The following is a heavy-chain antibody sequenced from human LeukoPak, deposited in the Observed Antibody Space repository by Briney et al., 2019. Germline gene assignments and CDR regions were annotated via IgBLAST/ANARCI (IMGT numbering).Heavy chain of an antibody. CDR1: GFTFSSSW. J-gene: IGHJ1*01. V-gene: IGHV3-7*01. Sequence: GGSLRLSCAASGFTFSSSWMSWVRATPGERLGWVSNIKQDGSEKYYVDSVKGRFTISRDNAKNSLYLQMNSLRAEDTAVYDCARESTEERPGYWGQGTLVTVSS. CDR2: IKQDGSEK. D-gene: IGHD4-17*01. CDR3: ARESTEERPGY.